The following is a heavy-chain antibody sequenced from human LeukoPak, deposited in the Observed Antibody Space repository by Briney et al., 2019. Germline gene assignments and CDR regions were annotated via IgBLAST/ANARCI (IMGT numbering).Heavy chain of an antibody. V-gene: IGHV3-23*01. CDR2: ISGSGGST. CDR3: ATTGNFYDMDV. CDR1: EFTFSSCA. D-gene: IGHD3-9*01. Sequence: GGSLRLSCAASEFTFSSCAMSWVRQAPGEGLEWVSVISGSGGSTYYADSVKGRFTISRDNAKSSLNLQMSSLRAEDTAVYFCATTGNFYDMDVWGKGTTVTVSS. J-gene: IGHJ6*03.